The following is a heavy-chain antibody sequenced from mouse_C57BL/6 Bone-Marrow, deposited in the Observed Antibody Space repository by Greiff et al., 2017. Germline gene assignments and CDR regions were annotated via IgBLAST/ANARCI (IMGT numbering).Heavy chain of an antibody. J-gene: IGHJ3*01. D-gene: IGHD1-1*01. CDR3: ARRYGSSPFAY. Sequence: QVQLQQPGAELVMPGASVKLSCKASGYTFTSYWMHWVKQRPGQGLEWIGEIDPSDSYTNYNQKFKGKSTLTVDKSSSTAYMQLSSLTAEDSAVYYCARRYGSSPFAYWGQGTLVTVSA. V-gene: IGHV1-69*01. CDR2: IDPSDSYT. CDR1: GYTFTSYW.